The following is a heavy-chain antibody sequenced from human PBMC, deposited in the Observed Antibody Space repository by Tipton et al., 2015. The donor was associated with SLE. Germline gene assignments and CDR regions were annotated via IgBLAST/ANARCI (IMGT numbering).Heavy chain of an antibody. J-gene: IGHJ3*02. CDR2: IIPILGIA. D-gene: IGHD3-9*01. Sequence: QLVQSGAEVKKPGSSVKVSCKASGGTFSSYTISWVRQAPGQGLEWMGRIIPILGIANYAQKFQGRVTITTDTSTSTAYMELRSLRSDDTAVYYCARVKSYYDILTGYSRDAFDIWGQGTMVTVSS. V-gene: IGHV1-69*09. CDR3: ARVKSYYDILTGYSRDAFDI. CDR1: GGTFSSYT.